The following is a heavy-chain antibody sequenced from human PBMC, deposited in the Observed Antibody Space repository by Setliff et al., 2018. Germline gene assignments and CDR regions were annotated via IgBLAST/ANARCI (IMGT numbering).Heavy chain of an antibody. CDR2: IYTSGST. Sequence: SETLSLTCTVSGGSISSGSYYWSWIRQPAGKGLEWIGRIYTSGSTNYNPSLKSRVTISVDTSKNQFSLKLSSVTAADTAVYYCARDVRYYCRDGPCKVGALDIWGQGTMVTVSS. CDR3: ARDVRYYCRDGPCKVGALDI. CDR1: GGSISSGSYY. V-gene: IGHV4-61*02. D-gene: IGHD3-10*01. J-gene: IGHJ3*02.